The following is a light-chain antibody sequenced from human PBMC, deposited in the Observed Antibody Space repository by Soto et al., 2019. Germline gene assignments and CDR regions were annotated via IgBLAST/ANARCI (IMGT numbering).Light chain of an antibody. CDR1: QSVSSSY. CDR3: QQYDSSPIT. CDR2: GAS. J-gene: IGKJ5*01. Sequence: EIVLTQSPGTLSLSPGERATLSCRASQSVSSSYLAWYRQKPGQAPSLLIYGASRRATGIPDRFSGCGSGTDFTLTISRLEPEDFAVYYCQQYDSSPITVGPGTRLEIK. V-gene: IGKV3-20*01.